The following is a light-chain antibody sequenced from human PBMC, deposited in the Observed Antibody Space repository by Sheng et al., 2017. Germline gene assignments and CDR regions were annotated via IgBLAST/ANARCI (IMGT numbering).Light chain of an antibody. J-gene: IGKJ4*01. Sequence: EIVLTQSPGTLSLSPGERATLSCRASQSVSSSYLAWYQQKPGQAPRLLIYGASSRATGIPDRFSGSGSGTDFTLTISRLESEDFAVFYCHQYGSAPISFGGGTKVEIK. CDR2: GAS. CDR1: QSVSSSY. V-gene: IGKV3-20*01. CDR3: HQYGSAPIS.